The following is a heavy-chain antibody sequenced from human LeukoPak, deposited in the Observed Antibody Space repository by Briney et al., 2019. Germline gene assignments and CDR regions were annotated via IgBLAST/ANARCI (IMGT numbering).Heavy chain of an antibody. CDR1: GFTFSNYG. V-gene: IGHV3-30*18. CDR2: ISYDGNYK. Sequence: GGSLRLSCAASGFTFSNYGMHWVRQAPGKGLEWVAVISYDGNYKYYADFVKGRFTISRDNSRNTLYLQMNGLRAEDTAAYYCAKDLGFEHQLLCLDNWGQGALVTVSS. J-gene: IGHJ4*02. CDR3: AKDLGFEHQLLCLDN. D-gene: IGHD2-2*01.